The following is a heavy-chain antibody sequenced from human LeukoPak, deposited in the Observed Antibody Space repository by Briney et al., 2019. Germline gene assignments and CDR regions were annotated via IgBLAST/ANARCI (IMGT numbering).Heavy chain of an antibody. D-gene: IGHD3-10*01. Sequence: ASVKVSCKASGGAFSSYAISWVRQAPGRGLEWMGGIIPIFGTANYAQKFQGRVTITADESTSTAYMELSSLRSEDTAVYYCAAHYGSGSYYNPQGYYFDYWGQGTLVTVSS. J-gene: IGHJ4*02. V-gene: IGHV1-69*13. CDR2: IIPIFGTA. CDR3: AAHYGSGSYYNPQGYYFDY. CDR1: GGAFSSYA.